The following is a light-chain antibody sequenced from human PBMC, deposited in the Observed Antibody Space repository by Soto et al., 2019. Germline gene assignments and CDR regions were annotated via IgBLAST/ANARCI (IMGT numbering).Light chain of an antibody. J-gene: IGKJ1*01. Sequence: EIVMTQSPGTLSLSPGERATLSCRASQSVSSRLAWYQQKPGQAPRLLIYGASNRATGIPDRFSGSGSGTDFTLTITRLEAEDFAVYYCQQYNNWPPVTFGQGTKVDIK. CDR2: GAS. CDR3: QQYNNWPPVT. CDR1: QSVSSR. V-gene: IGKV3D-15*01.